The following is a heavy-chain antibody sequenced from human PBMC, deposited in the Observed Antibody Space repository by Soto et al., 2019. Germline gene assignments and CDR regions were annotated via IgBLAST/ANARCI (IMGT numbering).Heavy chain of an antibody. J-gene: IGHJ4*02. CDR3: ASDRGTWKYFDY. CDR1: GFNFSAYT. Sequence: EVRLVESGGGLVKPGGSLRLSCAASGFNFSAYTINWIRNVPGRGLEWVSSISGGSTYIFYADSLRGRFTISRDNAKNSVSLHMHSLSADDTAVYYCASDRGTWKYFDYWGQGTLVSVSS. CDR2: ISGGSTYI. V-gene: IGHV3-21*01. D-gene: IGHD1-1*01.